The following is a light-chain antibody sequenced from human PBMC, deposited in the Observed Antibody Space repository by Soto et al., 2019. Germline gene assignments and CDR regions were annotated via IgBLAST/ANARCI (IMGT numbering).Light chain of an antibody. CDR2: GAS. V-gene: IGKV3-20*01. CDR1: QSVTSSN. J-gene: IGKJ4*01. CDR3: QQYGSSPLT. Sequence: EIVLTQSPGTLSLSPGERATLSCRASQSVTSSNLAWYQQKPGQAPRLLIYGASSRATGIPDRFSGSGSGTDFTLMISRPEPEDFAVYYWQQYGSSPLTCGGGTKVEIK.